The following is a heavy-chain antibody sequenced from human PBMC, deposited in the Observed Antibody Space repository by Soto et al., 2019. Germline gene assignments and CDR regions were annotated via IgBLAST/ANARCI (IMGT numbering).Heavy chain of an antibody. CDR1: GGTFSTAA. Sequence: QVQVVQSGAEVKKPGSSVKVSCKTSGGTFSTAAISWVRQAPGQGLEWMGGIMPIFRTADYAQKFQGRVTINADESTSTAYLELSSLRSEDTAAYYCARDKDRAQLGGNYYYFMDVWGQGTTVTVTS. D-gene: IGHD3-3*02. V-gene: IGHV1-69*12. CDR2: IMPIFRTA. CDR3: ARDKDRAQLGGNYYYFMDV. J-gene: IGHJ6*02.